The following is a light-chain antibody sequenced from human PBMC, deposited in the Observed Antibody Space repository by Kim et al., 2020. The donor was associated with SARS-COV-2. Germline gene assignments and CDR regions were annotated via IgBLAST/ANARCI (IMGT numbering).Light chain of an antibody. V-gene: IGLV2-11*01. CDR3: CSYAGSYINYV. J-gene: IGLJ1*01. Sequence: QSALTQPHSVSGSPGQSVTISCTGTSSDVGGYNYVSWYQQHPGKAPKLMIYDVSKRPSGVPDRFSGSKSGNTASLTISGLQAEDEADYYCCSYAGSYINYVFGTGTKVTVL. CDR1: SSDVGGYNY. CDR2: DVS.